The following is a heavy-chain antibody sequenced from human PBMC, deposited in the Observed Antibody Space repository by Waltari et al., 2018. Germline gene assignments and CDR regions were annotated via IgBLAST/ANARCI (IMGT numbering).Heavy chain of an antibody. Sequence: EVQVVQSAAEVKKPGESLRISCRGSGYRFTSSWIGWVRQMPGKGLEWMAIMYPGYSDIRYSPSFQGQVTISADNAITTAYLQWDSLKASDTAMYYCGRISGIVGGTVENWGQGTLITVSS. J-gene: IGHJ4*01. D-gene: IGHD1-26*01. CDR2: MYPGYSDI. CDR1: GYRFTSSW. V-gene: IGHV5-51*01. CDR3: GRISGIVGGTVEN.